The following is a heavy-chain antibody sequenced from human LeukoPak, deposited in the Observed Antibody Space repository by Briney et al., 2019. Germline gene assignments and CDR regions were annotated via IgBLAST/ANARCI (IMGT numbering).Heavy chain of an antibody. Sequence: APVKVSCKSSGYTFTSYAFSWVRQAPGQGLEWMGWISAYNGNTNYAQKLQGRVTMTTDTSTTTAYMELRSLRSDDTAVYYCARDKSGLAVAGSNFDYWGQGTLVTVSS. V-gene: IGHV1-18*01. CDR2: ISAYNGNT. D-gene: IGHD6-19*01. J-gene: IGHJ4*02. CDR1: GYTFTSYA. CDR3: ARDKSGLAVAGSNFDY.